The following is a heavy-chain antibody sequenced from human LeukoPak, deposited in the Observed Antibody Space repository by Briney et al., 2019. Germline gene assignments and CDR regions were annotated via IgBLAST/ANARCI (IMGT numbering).Heavy chain of an antibody. CDR1: GFTFSSYW. J-gene: IGHJ4*02. V-gene: IGHV3-7*01. CDR3: ARLGRWLQSKGIFDY. Sequence: GGSLRLSCAASGFTFSSYWMSWVRQAPGKGLEWVANIKQDGSEKYYVDSVKGRFTISRDNAKNSLYLQMNSLRAEDTAVYYCARLGRWLQSKGIFDYWGQGTLVTVSS. CDR2: IKQDGSEK. D-gene: IGHD5-24*01.